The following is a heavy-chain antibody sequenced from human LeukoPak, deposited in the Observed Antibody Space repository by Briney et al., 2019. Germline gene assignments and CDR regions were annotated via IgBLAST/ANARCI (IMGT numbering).Heavy chain of an antibody. Sequence: GGSLRLSCAASGFTFSSYSMNWVRQAPGKGLEWVSSISSSSSYIYYADSVKGRFTISRDNANNSLYLQMNSLRAEDTAFYYCAFNGYSSGRLFEYWGQGSLVTVSS. J-gene: IGHJ4*02. CDR1: GFTFSSYS. D-gene: IGHD6-19*01. CDR2: ISSSSSYI. CDR3: AFNGYSSGRLFEY. V-gene: IGHV3-21*01.